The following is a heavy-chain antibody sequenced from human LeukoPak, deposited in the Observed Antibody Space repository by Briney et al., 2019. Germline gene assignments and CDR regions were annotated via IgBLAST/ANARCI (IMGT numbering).Heavy chain of an antibody. J-gene: IGHJ4*02. Sequence: GGCLRLSCAASGFTFSNFDMHWVRQAPGKGLECVSAITSSSSYIYYAASVKGRFTISRDNAENSLYLQMNGLRAEDTAVYFCARGEEKATITGLDSWGQGTLVTVSS. CDR3: ARGEEKATITGLDS. D-gene: IGHD5-24*01. CDR2: ITSSSSYI. V-gene: IGHV3-21*01. CDR1: GFTFSNFD.